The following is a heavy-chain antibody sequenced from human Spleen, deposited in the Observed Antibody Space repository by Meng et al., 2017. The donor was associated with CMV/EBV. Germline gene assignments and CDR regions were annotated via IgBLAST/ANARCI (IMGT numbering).Heavy chain of an antibody. CDR1: GSPFSTYW. V-gene: IGHV3-74*01. CDR3: ARAEGPGSYACAS. J-gene: IGHJ5*02. CDR2: INLDGSGT. D-gene: IGHD3-16*01. Sequence: GGSLRLSCAASGSPFSTYWMHWVRQAPGKGLVWVSRINLDGSGTHYADSVKGRFTITRDNIKNMLYLQMNSLRADDTAVYYCARAEGPGSYACASWGQGTLVTVSS.